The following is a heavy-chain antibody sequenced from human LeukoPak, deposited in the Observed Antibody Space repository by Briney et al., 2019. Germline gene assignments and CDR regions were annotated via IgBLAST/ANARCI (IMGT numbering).Heavy chain of an antibody. D-gene: IGHD6-19*01. CDR1: GFTFDDYA. CDR2: ISWNSGSI. Sequence: GGSLRLSCAASGFTFDDYAMHWVRQAPGKGLEWVSGISWNSGSIGYADSVKGRFTISRDNAKNSLYLQMNSLRAEDTALYYCAKDATYSSGWTDYWGQGTLVTVSS. CDR3: AKDATYSSGWTDY. V-gene: IGHV3-9*01. J-gene: IGHJ4*02.